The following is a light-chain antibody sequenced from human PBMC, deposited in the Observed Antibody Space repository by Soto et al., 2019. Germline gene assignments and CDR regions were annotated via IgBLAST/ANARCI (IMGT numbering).Light chain of an antibody. J-gene: IGKJ4*01. CDR3: QRYYNAPFT. Sequence: DIQMTQSPSTLSPSVGDRVTITCRASQSITSWLAWYQQKPGKAPKVLIYDASSLESGVPSRFSGSGSGTEFTLTISSLQPEDVATYYCQRYYNAPFTFGGGTKV. V-gene: IGKV1-5*01. CDR2: DAS. CDR1: QSITSW.